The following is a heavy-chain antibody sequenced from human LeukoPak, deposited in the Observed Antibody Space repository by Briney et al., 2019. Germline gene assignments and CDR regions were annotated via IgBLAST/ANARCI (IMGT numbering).Heavy chain of an antibody. CDR3: ARAVRLNRNDAFDI. CDR2: INPNSGGT. Sequence: ASVKVSCKASGYTFTGYYMHWVRQAPGQGLEWMGWINPNSGGTNYAQKFQGRVTMTRDTSISTAYMELSRLRSDDTAVYYCARAVRLNRNDAFDIWGQGTMVTVSS. D-gene: IGHD1-14*01. CDR1: GYTFTGYY. J-gene: IGHJ3*02. V-gene: IGHV1-2*02.